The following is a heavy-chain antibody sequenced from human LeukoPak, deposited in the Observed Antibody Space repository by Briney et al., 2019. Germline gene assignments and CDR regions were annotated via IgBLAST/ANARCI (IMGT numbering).Heavy chain of an antibody. J-gene: IGHJ4*02. CDR2: IRYDGSNK. Sequence: GGSLRLSCAASGFSFSSYGMHWVRQAPGKGLEWVAFIRYDGSNKYYADSVKGRFTISRDNAKNTLYLQMNSLRAEDTAVYYCARGGGSYYNDGTPDYWGQGTLVTVSS. V-gene: IGHV3-30*02. CDR1: GFSFSSYG. CDR3: ARGGGSYYNDGTPDY. D-gene: IGHD1-26*01.